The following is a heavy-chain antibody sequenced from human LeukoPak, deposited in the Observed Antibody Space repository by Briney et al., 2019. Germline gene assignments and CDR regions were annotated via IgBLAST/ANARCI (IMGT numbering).Heavy chain of an antibody. Sequence: SETPSLTCAVYGGSFSGYYWSWIRQPPGKGLEWIGEINHSGSTNYNPSLKSRVTISVGTSKNQFSLKLSSVTAADTAVYYCAREYSSSYYSDYWGQGTLVTVSS. D-gene: IGHD6-6*01. CDR1: GGSFSGYY. V-gene: IGHV4-34*01. J-gene: IGHJ4*02. CDR3: AREYSSSYYSDY. CDR2: INHSGST.